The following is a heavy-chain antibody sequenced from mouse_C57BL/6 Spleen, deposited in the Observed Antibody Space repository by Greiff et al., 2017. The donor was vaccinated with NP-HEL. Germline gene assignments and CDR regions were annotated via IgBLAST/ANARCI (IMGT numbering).Heavy chain of an antibody. CDR3: AERDDDYDDERDNWDLEYFDY. CDR2: ITPSSGST. V-gene: IGHV1-4*01. CDR1: GYTFTSYT. D-gene: IGHD2-4*01. Sequence: VQLQQSGAELARPGASVKMSCKASGYTFTSYTMHWVKQRPGQGLEWIGYITPSSGSTKYNQKFKDKATLTADKSSSTAYMQLSSLTSEDSAVYYCAERDDDYDDERDNWDLEYFDYWGQGTTLTVSS. J-gene: IGHJ2*01.